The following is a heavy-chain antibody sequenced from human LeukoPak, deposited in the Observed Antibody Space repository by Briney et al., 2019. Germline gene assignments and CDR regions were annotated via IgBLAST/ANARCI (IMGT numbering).Heavy chain of an antibody. CDR3: ARDRSTTYYDSSGYYSRYGMDV. CDR1: GYPFTTYD. Sequence: ASVKVSCKASGYPFTTYDINWVRQAPGQGLEWMGWINPNSGGTNYAQKFQGRVTMTRDTSISTAYMELSRLRSDDTAVYYCARDRSTTYYDSSGYYSRYGMDVWGQGTTVTVSS. V-gene: IGHV1-2*02. D-gene: IGHD3-22*01. CDR2: INPNSGGT. J-gene: IGHJ6*02.